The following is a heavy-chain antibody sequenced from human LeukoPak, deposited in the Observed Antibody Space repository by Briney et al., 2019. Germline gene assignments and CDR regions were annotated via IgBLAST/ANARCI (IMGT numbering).Heavy chain of an antibody. V-gene: IGHV3-48*03. J-gene: IGHJ4*02. CDR3: ARHLSGVTGYTYGRGIDY. CDR2: ISSSGTTI. CDR1: GFIFSNYE. D-gene: IGHD5-18*01. Sequence: GGSLRLSCAASGFIFSNYEMNWVRQAPGKGLEWVSYISSSGTTIYYADSVKGRFTISRDNAKTSLYLQMNSLRAEDTAVYYCARHLSGVTGYTYGRGIDYWGQGTLVTVSS.